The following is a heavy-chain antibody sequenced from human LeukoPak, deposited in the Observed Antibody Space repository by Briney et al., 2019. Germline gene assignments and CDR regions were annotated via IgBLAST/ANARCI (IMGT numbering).Heavy chain of an antibody. Sequence: SLRLSCAASGFTVGSYRRHTVRHTPGKGLVWVSGISWNRDTITYAGSVKGRFTISRDNAKNSLYLQMNSLRAEDTALYYCAKDRDYGDLGGGFDFWGQGTLVTVSS. V-gene: IGHV3-9*01. CDR3: AKDRDYGDLGGGFDF. J-gene: IGHJ4*02. D-gene: IGHD4-17*01. CDR2: ISWNRDTI. CDR1: GFTVGSYR.